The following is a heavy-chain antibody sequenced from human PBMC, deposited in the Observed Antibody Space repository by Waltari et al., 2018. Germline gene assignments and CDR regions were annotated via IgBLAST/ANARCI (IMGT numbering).Heavy chain of an antibody. CDR1: GYSFLIDS. CDR2: VNPKSGAT. D-gene: IGHD3-3*01. J-gene: IGHJ5*02. Sequence: QVQLVQSGAEVLRPGASVKDSCHASGYSFLIDSINRGRQAAAQGLEWMGWVNPKSGATAYAQRFQGRITMTCDTSISTAYRELSNLRSDDTAVLYCARGRDVFANFDYNWFDPWGQGTLVTVSS. V-gene: IGHV1-8*02. CDR3: ARGRDVFANFDYNWFDP.